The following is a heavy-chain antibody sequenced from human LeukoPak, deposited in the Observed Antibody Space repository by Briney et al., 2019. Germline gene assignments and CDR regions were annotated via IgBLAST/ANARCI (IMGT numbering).Heavy chain of an antibody. V-gene: IGHV3-66*01. D-gene: IGHD3-10*01. CDR1: GFTFSSYE. CDR2: IYSGGST. J-gene: IGHJ4*02. CDR3: ARDSYYYGPRALDY. Sequence: PGGSLRLSCAASGFTFSSYEMNWVRQAPGKGLEWVSVIYSGGSTYYADSVKGRFTISRDNSKNTLYLQMNSLRAEDTAVYYCARDSYYYGPRALDYWGQGTLVTVSS.